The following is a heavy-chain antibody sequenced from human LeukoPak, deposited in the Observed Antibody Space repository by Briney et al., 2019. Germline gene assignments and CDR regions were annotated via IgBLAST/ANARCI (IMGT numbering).Heavy chain of an antibody. CDR1: GFTFSSYA. CDR2: ISGSGGST. Sequence: PGRSLRLSCAASGFTFSSYAMSWARQAPGKGLEWVSAISGSGGSTYYADSVKGRFTISRDNSKNTLYLQMNSLRAEDAAVYYCAKDEGMYSFDYWGQGTLVTVSS. J-gene: IGHJ4*02. V-gene: IGHV3-23*01. D-gene: IGHD2-21*01. CDR3: AKDEGMYSFDY.